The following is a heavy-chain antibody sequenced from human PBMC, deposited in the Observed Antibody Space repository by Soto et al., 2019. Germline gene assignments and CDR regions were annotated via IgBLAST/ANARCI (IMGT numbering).Heavy chain of an antibody. V-gene: IGHV5-51*01. CDR1: GYSFTSYW. D-gene: IGHD3-22*01. J-gene: IGHJ2*01. CDR2: IYPGDSDT. Sequence: PGESLKISCKGSGYSFTSYWIGWVRQMPGKGLEWMGIIYPGDSDTRYSPSFQGQVTISADKSISTAYLQWSSLKASDTAMYYCARRFYYDSSGYRYLWYFDLWGRGTLVTVSS. CDR3: ARRFYYDSSGYRYLWYFDL.